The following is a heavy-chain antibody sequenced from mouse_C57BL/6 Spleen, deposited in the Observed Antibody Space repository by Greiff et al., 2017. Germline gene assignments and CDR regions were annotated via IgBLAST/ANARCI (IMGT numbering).Heavy chain of an antibody. CDR2: IRSKSSNYAT. V-gene: IGHV10-3*01. CDR1: GFTFNTYA. D-gene: IGHD2-2*01. Sequence: DVMLVESGGGLVQPKGSLKLSCAASGFTFNTYAMHWVRQAPGKGLEWVARIRSKSSNYATYYADSVKDRFTISRDDSQSMLYLQMNNLKTEDTAMYYCVRDTPGLRRGDYYAMDYWGQGTSVTVSS. J-gene: IGHJ4*01. CDR3: VRDTPGLRRGDYYAMDY.